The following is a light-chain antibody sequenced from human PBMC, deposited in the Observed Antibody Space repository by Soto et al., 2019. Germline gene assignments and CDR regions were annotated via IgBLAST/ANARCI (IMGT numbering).Light chain of an antibody. Sequence: QSALTQPASVSGSPVHSITISCTGTISDVGGYNYVSWYQQHPGKAPKLMIYDVSNRPSGVSNRFSGSKSGNTASLTISGLQAEDEADYYCSSYTSSSLGVFGGGTKLTVL. J-gene: IGLJ2*01. CDR3: SSYTSSSLGV. CDR1: ISDVGGYNY. V-gene: IGLV2-14*01. CDR2: DVS.